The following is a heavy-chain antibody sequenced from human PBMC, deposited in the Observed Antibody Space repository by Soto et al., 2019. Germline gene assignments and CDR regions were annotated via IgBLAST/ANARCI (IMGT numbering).Heavy chain of an antibody. V-gene: IGHV4-59*01. CDR1: GASISRYY. CDR3: ARGIIFDP. Sequence: SETLSLTCSVSGASISRYYWNWIRQPPGKGLEWIGYVYYSGSTNYNSSLKSRVIISVDTSKNEVSLKLRSVTAADTAVYYCARGIIFDPWGRGTPVTVSS. CDR2: VYYSGST. J-gene: IGHJ5*02.